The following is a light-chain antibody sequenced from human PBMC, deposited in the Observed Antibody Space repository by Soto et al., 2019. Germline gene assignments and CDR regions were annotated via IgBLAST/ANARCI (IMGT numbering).Light chain of an antibody. J-gene: IGKJ1*01. CDR3: QRYSFYSRT. Sequence: DIQMTQSPSTLSASIGDGVTITCRASQTIDTWLAWYQHKPGKAPKLLIYKASSLQTGVPSRFSGSGSGTEFTLTISSRQPDDFATYYCQRYSFYSRTFGQGTKVEVK. V-gene: IGKV1-5*03. CDR2: KAS. CDR1: QTIDTW.